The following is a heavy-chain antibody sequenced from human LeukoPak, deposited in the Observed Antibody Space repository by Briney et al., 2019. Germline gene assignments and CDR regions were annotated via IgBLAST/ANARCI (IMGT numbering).Heavy chain of an antibody. V-gene: IGHV4-59*01. Sequence: SETLSLTCTVSGGSISNYYWTWIRQPPGKRLELIGYIDYRGSTNYNPSLKSRVTISVDTSKNQFSLKLSSVTAADTAVYYCARVKSIPATLGPFDYWGRGTLVVVSS. CDR2: IDYRGST. CDR1: GGSISNYY. D-gene: IGHD2-15*01. J-gene: IGHJ4*02. CDR3: ARVKSIPATLGPFDY.